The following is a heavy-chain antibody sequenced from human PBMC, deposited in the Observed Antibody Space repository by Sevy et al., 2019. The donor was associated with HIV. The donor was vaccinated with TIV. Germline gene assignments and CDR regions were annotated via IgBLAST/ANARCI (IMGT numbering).Heavy chain of an antibody. D-gene: IGHD3-22*01. V-gene: IGHV3-23*01. Sequence: GGSLRLSCAASGFTFSSYAMSWVRQAPGKGLEWVSAISGSGGSTYYADSVKGRFTISRDNSKNTLYLQMNSLRAEDTAVYYCAKAHISGYYYYYYYGMDVWGQGTTVTVSS. CDR3: AKAHISGYYYYYYYGMDV. CDR1: GFTFSSYA. J-gene: IGHJ6*02. CDR2: ISGSGGST.